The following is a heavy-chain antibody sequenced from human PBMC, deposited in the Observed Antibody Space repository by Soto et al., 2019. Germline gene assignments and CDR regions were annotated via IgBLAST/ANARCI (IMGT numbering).Heavy chain of an antibody. D-gene: IGHD6-19*01. V-gene: IGHV3-23*01. CDR1: GFTFSSYA. CDR3: AKDSIAVADYYYYGMDV. J-gene: IGHJ6*02. CDR2: ISGSGGST. Sequence: WGSLRLSCAASGFTFSSYAMSWVRQAPGKGLEWVSAISGSGGSTYYADSVKGRFTISRDNSKNTLYLQMNSLRAEDTAVYYCAKDSIAVADYYYYGMDVWGQGTTVTVSS.